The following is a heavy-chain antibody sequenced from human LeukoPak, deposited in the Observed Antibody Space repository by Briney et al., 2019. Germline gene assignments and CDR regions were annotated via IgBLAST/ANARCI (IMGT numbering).Heavy chain of an antibody. V-gene: IGHV4-39*07. D-gene: IGHD5-24*01. CDR1: HGSISSVGYY. CDR3: ARDGYNYGLDRFDS. Sequence: PSETLSLTCTVSHGSISSVGYYWGWIRQPPGKGLEWIGSFYYHGSTYYNPSLKSRVTISVDTSKNQFSLRLSSVTAADTAVYYCARDGYNYGLDRFDSWGQGILVTVSS. CDR2: FYYHGST. J-gene: IGHJ4*02.